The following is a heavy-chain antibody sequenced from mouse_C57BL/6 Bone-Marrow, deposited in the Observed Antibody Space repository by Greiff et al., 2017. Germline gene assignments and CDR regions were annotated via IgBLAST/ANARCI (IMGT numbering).Heavy chain of an antibody. CDR3: ASTRVTTYYFDY. CDR1: GFSLTSYG. J-gene: IGHJ2*01. D-gene: IGHD2-5*01. CDR2: IWSGGST. V-gene: IGHV2-2*01. Sequence: VMLVESGPGLVQPSQSLSITCTVSGFSLTSYGVHWVRQSPGKGLEWLGVIWSGGSTDYNAAFISRLSISKDNSKSQVFFKMNSLQADDTAIYYCASTRVTTYYFDYWGQGTTLTVSS.